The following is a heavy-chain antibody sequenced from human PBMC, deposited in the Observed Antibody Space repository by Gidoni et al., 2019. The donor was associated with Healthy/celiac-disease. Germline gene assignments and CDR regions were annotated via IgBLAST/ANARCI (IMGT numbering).Heavy chain of an antibody. Sequence: EVQLVESGGGMVKPGGALRPSCAASGFTFSSYSMNWVRQAPGKGLEWVSSISISSSYIYYADSVKGRFTISRDNAKNSLYLQMNSLRAEDTAVYYCAITGYYGSGSYSWGQGTLVTVSS. V-gene: IGHV3-21*01. CDR2: ISISSSYI. J-gene: IGHJ4*02. CDR3: AITGYYGSGSYS. D-gene: IGHD3-10*01. CDR1: GFTFSSYS.